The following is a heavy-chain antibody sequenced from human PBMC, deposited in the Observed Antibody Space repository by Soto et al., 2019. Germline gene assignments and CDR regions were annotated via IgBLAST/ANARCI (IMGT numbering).Heavy chain of an antibody. D-gene: IGHD2-8*01. V-gene: IGHV3-15*01. Sequence: SLRLSCAGSGLTFSNAWMRWVRRAPGKGLEWVGRTKSDAYGGAIDYAAPVKGRFTISRDDSKNTLFLQMNNLRAEDTAVYSCTTTKGGQEPPTNYLWARGTPVPVSS. J-gene: IGHJ4*02. CDR2: TKSDAYGGAI. CDR3: TTTKGGQEPPTNYL. CDR1: GLTFSNAW.